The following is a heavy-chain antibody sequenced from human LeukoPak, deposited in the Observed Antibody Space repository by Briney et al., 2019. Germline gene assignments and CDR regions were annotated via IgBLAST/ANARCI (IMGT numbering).Heavy chain of an antibody. D-gene: IGHD4-17*01. CDR1: GGSFSGYY. J-gene: IGHJ5*02. CDR3: ARVDYGDPNWFDP. Sequence: SETLSLTCAVYGGSFSGYYWSWIRQPPGKGLEWIGEINHSGSTNYNPSLKSRVTISVDTSKNQFSLKLSSVPAADTAVYYCARVDYGDPNWFDPWGQGTLVTVSS. V-gene: IGHV4-34*01. CDR2: INHSGST.